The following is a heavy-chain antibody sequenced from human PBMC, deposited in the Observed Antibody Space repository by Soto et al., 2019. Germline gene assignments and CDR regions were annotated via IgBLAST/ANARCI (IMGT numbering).Heavy chain of an antibody. Sequence: QVQQQPWGAGLLKPSGTLSLTCSVVPGSFSHYFWNWIRQSPGKGLEWIGKIKHGGSSNYNPSLRSRVSISLDMSKNQFSLNLSSVTAADTGVYYCARGGSSDWQVALDMWGQGTMVTVSS. CDR3: ARGGSSDWQVALDM. D-gene: IGHD6-19*01. V-gene: IGHV4-34*01. J-gene: IGHJ3*02. CDR1: PGSFSHYF. CDR2: IKHGGSS.